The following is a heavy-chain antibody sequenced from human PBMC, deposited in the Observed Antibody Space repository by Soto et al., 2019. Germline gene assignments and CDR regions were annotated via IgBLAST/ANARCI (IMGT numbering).Heavy chain of an antibody. D-gene: IGHD3-3*01. Sequence: GGSLRLSCAASGFTFSSYSMNWVRQAPGKGLEWVSYISSSSSTIYYADSVKGRFTISRDNAKNSLYLQMNSLRDEDTAVYYCARPGGLLEWLLSYYYYGMDVWGQGTTVTVS. CDR1: GFTFSSYS. V-gene: IGHV3-48*02. CDR3: ARPGGLLEWLLSYYYYGMDV. J-gene: IGHJ6*02. CDR2: ISSSSSTI.